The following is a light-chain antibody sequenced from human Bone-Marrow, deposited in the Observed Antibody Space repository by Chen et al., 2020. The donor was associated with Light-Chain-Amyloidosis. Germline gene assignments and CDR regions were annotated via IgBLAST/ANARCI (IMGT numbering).Light chain of an antibody. J-gene: IGKJ3*01. Sequence: DIQMTQSPSSLSASVGDRITITCRASQGISNYLAWYQQKPGKVPKRLIYDAFTLQSGVPSRFSGSGSGTDFTLTISRLQPEDVATYYCQKFDTAPFTFGPGTTVDIK. CDR3: QKFDTAPFT. CDR2: DAF. V-gene: IGKV1-27*01. CDR1: QGISNY.